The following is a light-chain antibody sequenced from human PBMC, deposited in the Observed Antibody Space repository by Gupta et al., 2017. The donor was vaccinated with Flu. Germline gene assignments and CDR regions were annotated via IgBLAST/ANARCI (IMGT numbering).Light chain of an antibody. J-gene: IGKJ4*01. CDR1: QSISTN. V-gene: IGKV3-15*01. CDR3: QQYDNWPPLT. Sequence: EIVMTQSPATLSVSPGERATLSCRASQSISTNLAWYQQKPGQAPRLLIYGAFTRATGIPARFSGSGSGTEFTLTISSRQSEDFAVYFCQQYDNWPPLTFGGGTKVEIE. CDR2: GAF.